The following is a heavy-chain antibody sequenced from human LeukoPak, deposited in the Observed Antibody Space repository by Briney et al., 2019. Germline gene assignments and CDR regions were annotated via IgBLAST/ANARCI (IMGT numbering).Heavy chain of an antibody. CDR1: GGSINSYY. CDR2: IYYSGST. CDR3: TSGGMVSSGY. V-gene: IGHV4-59*01. Sequence: SETLSLTCTVPGGSINSYYWSWIRQPPGKGLEWIGYIYYSGSTNYNPSLKSRVTISRDTSKNQFSLRLRSVTAADTAVYYCTSGGMVSSGYWGHGTLVTVSS. J-gene: IGHJ4*01. D-gene: IGHD2-8*01.